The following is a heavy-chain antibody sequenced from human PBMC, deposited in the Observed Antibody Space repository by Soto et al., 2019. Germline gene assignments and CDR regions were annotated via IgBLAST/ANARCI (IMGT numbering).Heavy chain of an antibody. Sequence: QITLKESGPTLVKPTQTLTLTCTFSGFSLSADGVGVGWIRQPPGKALEWLALIYWDDDQRYSPSLKTRLTITKXTXKXXVVLTMTNMGPVDTATYYCAHAYGGTSWPNDVFDVWGQGTVVTVSS. CDR1: GFSLSADGVG. V-gene: IGHV2-5*02. CDR2: IYWDDDQ. J-gene: IGHJ3*01. CDR3: AHAYGGTSWPNDVFDV. D-gene: IGHD2-2*01.